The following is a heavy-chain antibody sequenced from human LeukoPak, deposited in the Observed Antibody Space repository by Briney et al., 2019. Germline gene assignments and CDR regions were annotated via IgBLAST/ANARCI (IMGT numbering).Heavy chain of an antibody. V-gene: IGHV3-7*04. CDR3: ARAVETGVDYFDP. D-gene: IGHD1-1*01. J-gene: IGHJ5*02. Sequence: PGGSLRLSCAASGFTFRSYWMSWVRQAPGKGLEWVANINQDGSERYYVDSVEGRFTISRDNAKNSLYLQVDSLRAEGTAVYYCARAVETGVDYFDPWGQGTLVTVSS. CDR1: GFTFRSYW. CDR2: INQDGSER.